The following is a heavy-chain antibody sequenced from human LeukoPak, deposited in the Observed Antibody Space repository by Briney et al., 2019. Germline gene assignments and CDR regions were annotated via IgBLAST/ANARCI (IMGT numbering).Heavy chain of an antibody. Sequence: GGSLRLSCAASGFTFSSYGMHWVRQAPGKGLEWVAIRWYDGSNKYYADSVKGRFTISRDNSKNTLYLQMNSLRAEDTAVYYCARAAYYYDSSGYSLDYWGQGTLVTVSS. CDR1: GFTFSSYG. CDR2: RWYDGSNK. D-gene: IGHD3-22*01. CDR3: ARAAYYYDSSGYSLDY. J-gene: IGHJ4*02. V-gene: IGHV3-33*01.